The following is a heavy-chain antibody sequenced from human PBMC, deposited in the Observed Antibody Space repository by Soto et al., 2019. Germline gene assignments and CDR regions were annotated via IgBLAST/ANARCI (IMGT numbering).Heavy chain of an antibody. V-gene: IGHV1-18*01. CDR1: GYTFTSYG. J-gene: IGHJ4*02. D-gene: IGHD3-10*01. CDR2: ISAYNGNT. CDR3: AAYEITMVRGVSFDY. Sequence: QVQLVQSGAEVKKPGASVKVSCKASGYTFTSYGISWVRQAPGQGLEWMGWISAYNGNTNYAQKLQGRVTMTTDTSTSTAYMELRSLRSDDTAVYYCAAYEITMVRGVSFDYWGQGPLVTVYS.